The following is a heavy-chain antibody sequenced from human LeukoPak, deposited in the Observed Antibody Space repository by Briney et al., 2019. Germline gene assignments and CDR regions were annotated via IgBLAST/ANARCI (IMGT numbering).Heavy chain of an antibody. J-gene: IGHJ4*02. CDR1: GFTLSSYS. V-gene: IGHV3-21*01. CDR3: ARASGDSSGYRPDY. D-gene: IGHD3-22*01. Sequence: GGSLRVSCAASGFTLSSYSMNWVRQAPGKRLGWVSSISSSSSYIYYADSVKGRFTISRDNAKNSLYLQMNSLRAEDTAVYYCARASGDSSGYRPDYWGQGTLVTVSS. CDR2: ISSSSSYI.